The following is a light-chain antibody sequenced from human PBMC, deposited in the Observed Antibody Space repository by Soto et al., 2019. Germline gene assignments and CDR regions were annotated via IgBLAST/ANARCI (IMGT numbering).Light chain of an antibody. CDR2: AAA. Sequence: GKAPKLLIYAAATVQSGVPSRYSGSGSATDFSLTISRLEPEDFAVYYCQRYGSSTGTFGQGTKVDI. CDR3: QRYGSSTGT. V-gene: IGKV1-8*01. J-gene: IGKJ1*01.